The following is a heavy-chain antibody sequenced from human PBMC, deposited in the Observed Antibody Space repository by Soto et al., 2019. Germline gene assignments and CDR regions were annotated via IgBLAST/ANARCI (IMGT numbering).Heavy chain of an antibody. J-gene: IGHJ4*02. V-gene: IGHV1-8*01. Sequence: QVQLVQSGAEVKKPGASVKVSCKASGYTFTSYDINWVRQATGQGLEWMVCMNPNSGNTGYAQKFQGRVTMTRNTSISTDYMELSSMRSEDTAVYYCARGAYYYDSSGPDFDYWGEGTLVTVSS. D-gene: IGHD3-22*01. CDR1: GYTFTSYD. CDR3: ARGAYYYDSSGPDFDY. CDR2: MNPNSGNT.